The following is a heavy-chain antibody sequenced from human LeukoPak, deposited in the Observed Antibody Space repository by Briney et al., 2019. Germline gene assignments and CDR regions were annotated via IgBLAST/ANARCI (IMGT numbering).Heavy chain of an antibody. Sequence: ASVKVSCKASGYTFTSYGISWVRQAPGQGLEWMGRISAYNGNTNYAQKLQGRVTMTTDTSTSTAYMELRSLRSDDTAVYYCARSAYGLRYFDWLLRDYYYYYYMDVWGKGTTVTVSS. CDR2: ISAYNGNT. CDR3: ARSAYGLRYFDWLLRDYYYYYYMDV. D-gene: IGHD3-9*01. J-gene: IGHJ6*03. V-gene: IGHV1-18*01. CDR1: GYTFTSYG.